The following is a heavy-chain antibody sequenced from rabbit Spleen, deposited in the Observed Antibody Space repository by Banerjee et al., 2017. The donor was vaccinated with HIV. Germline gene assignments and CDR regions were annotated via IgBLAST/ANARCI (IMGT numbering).Heavy chain of an antibody. Sequence: QEQLVESGGGLVQPGGSLKLSCTASGFSFSNKAVMCWVRQAPGKGLEWIACINAITGKAVYASWAKGRFTFSKTSSTTVTLQMTSLTAADTATYFCARDGAGGSYFALWGPGTLVTVS. V-gene: IGHV1S45*01. D-gene: IGHD8-1*01. J-gene: IGHJ4*01. CDR2: INAITGKA. CDR1: GFSFSNKAV. CDR3: ARDGAGGSYFAL.